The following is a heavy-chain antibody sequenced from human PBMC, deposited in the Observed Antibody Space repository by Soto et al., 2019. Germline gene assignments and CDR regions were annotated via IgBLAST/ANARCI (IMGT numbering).Heavy chain of an antibody. J-gene: IGHJ5*02. Sequence: PSETLSLTCAVYGGSFSGYYWSWIRQPPGKGLEWIGEINHSGSTNYNPSLKSRVTISVDTSKNQFSLKLSSVTAADTAVYYCARGRVVVVPAARYNWFDPWGQGTLVTVSS. CDR2: INHSGST. D-gene: IGHD2-2*01. V-gene: IGHV4-34*01. CDR1: GGSFSGYY. CDR3: ARGRVVVVPAARYNWFDP.